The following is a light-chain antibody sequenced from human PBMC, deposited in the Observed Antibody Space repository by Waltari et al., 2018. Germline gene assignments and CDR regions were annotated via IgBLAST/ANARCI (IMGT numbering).Light chain of an antibody. CDR2: GAS. CDR1: QSVSSN. Sequence: EIVLTQSPATLSLSPGERAALSCRASQSVSSNLAWYQQKPGQAPRLLIYGASTRATDIPARFSGSGSGTEFTLTISSLQSEDFALYYCQQYKNWPTFGQGTKVEIK. CDR3: QQYKNWPT. V-gene: IGKV3D-15*01. J-gene: IGKJ1*01.